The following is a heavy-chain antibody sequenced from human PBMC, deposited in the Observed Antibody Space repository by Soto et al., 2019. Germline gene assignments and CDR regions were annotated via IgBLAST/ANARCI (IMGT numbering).Heavy chain of an antibody. D-gene: IGHD5-12*01. V-gene: IGHV1-3*04. Sequence: GASVKVSCKASGYTFADYAVHWVRQAPGQSLEWMGWINSAHGKTKYSQKFQARVTITRDASATTDYLELSSLRSEDTAVYYCARLVAPGPFDYWGQGTRVTVSS. CDR3: ARLVAPGPFDY. J-gene: IGHJ4*02. CDR1: GYTFADYA. CDR2: INSAHGKT.